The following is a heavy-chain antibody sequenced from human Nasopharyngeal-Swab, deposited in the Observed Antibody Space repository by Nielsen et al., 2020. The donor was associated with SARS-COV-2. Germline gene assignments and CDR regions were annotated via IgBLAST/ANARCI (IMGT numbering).Heavy chain of an antibody. CDR1: GFTFSSFG. CDR2: IWYEGSNK. D-gene: IGHD2-8*01. J-gene: IGHJ6*03. V-gene: IGHV3-33*08. CDR3: ARDGPSGYCTNGVCYSYYMDV. Sequence: GGSLRLSCAASGFTFSSFGMHWVRQAPGKWLEWVAVIWYEGSNKYYADSVKGRFTISRDNPKNTLYLQMNSLRAKDTAVYYCARDGPSGYCTNGVCYSYYMDVWGKGTTVTVSS.